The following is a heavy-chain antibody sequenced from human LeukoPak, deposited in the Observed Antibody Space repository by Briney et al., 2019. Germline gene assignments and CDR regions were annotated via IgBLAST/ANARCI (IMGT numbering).Heavy chain of an antibody. D-gene: IGHD5-18*01. CDR3: AREGTAMVPSFDY. CDR1: GYTFTSYG. V-gene: IGHV1-2*02. J-gene: IGHJ4*02. CDR2: INPNSGGT. Sequence: ASVKVSCKASGYTFTSYGISWVRQAPGQGLEWMGWINPNSGGTNYAQKFQGRVTMTRDTSISTAYMELSRLRSDDTAVYYCAREGTAMVPSFDYWGQGTLVTVSS.